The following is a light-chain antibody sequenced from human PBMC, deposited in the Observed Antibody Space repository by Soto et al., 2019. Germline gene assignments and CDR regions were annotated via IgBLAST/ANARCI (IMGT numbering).Light chain of an antibody. CDR3: SSYTSSSSYV. Sequence: QSVLTQPASVSDSPGQSITISCIGTSSDIGGFIHVSWHQQHPGKAPKLIIYDVSNRPAGVSNRFSGSKTGNTASLIISGLQAEDEADYYCSSYTSSSSYVFGSGTKLTVL. J-gene: IGLJ1*01. V-gene: IGLV2-14*01. CDR1: SSDIGGFIH. CDR2: DVS.